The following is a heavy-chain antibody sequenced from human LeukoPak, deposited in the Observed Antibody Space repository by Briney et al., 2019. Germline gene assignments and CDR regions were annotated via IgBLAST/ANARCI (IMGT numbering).Heavy chain of an antibody. V-gene: IGHV3-7*05. Sequence: PGGSLRLSCAAAGFTFRNYFMSWVRQAPGKGLEWVANIKEDGSAKYYVDSVKGRFTISRDNAKNSLYLEMNSLRAEDTAVYYCASQYISGWSQAAWRQGTLVTVSS. D-gene: IGHD6-19*01. CDR3: ASQYISGWSQAA. CDR1: GFTFRNYF. CDR2: IKEDGSAK. J-gene: IGHJ5*02.